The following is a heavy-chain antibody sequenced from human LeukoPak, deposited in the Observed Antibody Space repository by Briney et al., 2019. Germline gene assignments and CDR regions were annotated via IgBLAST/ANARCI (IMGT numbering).Heavy chain of an antibody. CDR1: GFTFSHYG. J-gene: IGHJ4*02. CDR2: ISYDGSNK. V-gene: IGHV3-30*03. D-gene: IGHD1-26*01. CDR3: ARDRSGSYDHFDY. Sequence: GGSLRLSCAASGFTFSHYGMHWVRQAPGKGLEWVTLISYDGSNKKYADSVKGRFTISRDNSKNTLYLQMNSLRGEDTAVYYCARDRSGSYDHFDYWGQGTRVTVSS.